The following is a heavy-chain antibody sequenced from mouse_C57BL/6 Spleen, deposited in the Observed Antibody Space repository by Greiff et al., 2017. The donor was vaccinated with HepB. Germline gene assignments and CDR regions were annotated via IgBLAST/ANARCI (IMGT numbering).Heavy chain of an antibody. CDR2: INPSNGGT. D-gene: IGHD1-1*01. V-gene: IGHV1-53*01. CDR1: GYTFTSYW. J-gene: IGHJ4*01. CDR3: ARLGKYDGSSYGVYAMDY. Sequence: QVQLQQPGTELVKPGASVKLSCKASGYTFTSYWMHWVKQRPGQGLEWIGNINPSNGGTNYNEKFKSKATLTVDKSTSTAYMQLSSLTSEDSAVYCCARLGKYDGSSYGVYAMDYWGQGTAVTVSS.